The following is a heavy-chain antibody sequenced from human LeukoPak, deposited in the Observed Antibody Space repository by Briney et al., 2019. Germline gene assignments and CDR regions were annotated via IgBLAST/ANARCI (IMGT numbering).Heavy chain of an antibody. CDR2: IYYSGST. V-gene: IGHV4-39*07. CDR3: ARAGSGWYGGFDY. CDR1: GGSISSSSYY. Sequence: SETLSLTCTVSGGSISSSSYYWGWLRQPPGKGLEWIGSIYYSGSTYQNPSLKSRVTISVDTSKNQFSLKLSSVTAADTAVYYCARAGSGWYGGFDYWGQGTLVTVSS. D-gene: IGHD6-19*01. J-gene: IGHJ4*02.